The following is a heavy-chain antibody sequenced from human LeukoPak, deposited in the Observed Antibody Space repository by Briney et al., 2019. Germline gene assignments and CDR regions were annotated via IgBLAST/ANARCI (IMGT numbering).Heavy chain of an antibody. CDR2: IIPIFGTA. CDR1: GGTFSSYA. V-gene: IGHV1-69*06. J-gene: IGHJ3*02. CDR3: AKDPVGSGTNYWAFDI. Sequence: SVKVSCKASGGTFSSYAISWVRQAPGQGLEWMGGIIPIFGTANYAQKFQGRVTITADKSTSTAYMELSSLRSEDTALYYCAKDPVGSGTNYWAFDIWGQGTMVTVSS. D-gene: IGHD4/OR15-4a*01.